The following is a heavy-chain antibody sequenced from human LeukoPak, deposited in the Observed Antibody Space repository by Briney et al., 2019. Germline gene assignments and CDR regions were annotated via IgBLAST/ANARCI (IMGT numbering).Heavy chain of an antibody. D-gene: IGHD5-12*01. CDR1: GFTVSSNY. CDR3: ARGGYDMFWAIDY. V-gene: IGHV3-66*01. Sequence: GGSLRLSCAASGFTVSSNYMSWVRQAAGKGLEWVSVIYSGGSTYYADSVKGRFTISRDNSKKTLYLQMNSLRAEDTAVYYCARGGYDMFWAIDYWGQGTLVTVSS. CDR2: IYSGGST. J-gene: IGHJ4*02.